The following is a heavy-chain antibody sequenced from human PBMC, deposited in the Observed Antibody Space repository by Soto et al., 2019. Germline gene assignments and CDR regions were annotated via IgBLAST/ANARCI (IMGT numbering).Heavy chain of an antibody. Sequence: SETLSLTCTVSGGSISSGGYYWSWIRQHPGKGLEWIGYIYYSGSTYYNPSLKSRVTISVDTSKNQFSLKLSSVTAADTAVYYCARTYDILTGYSPGGFDPWGQGTLVTVCS. CDR1: GGSISSGGYY. D-gene: IGHD3-9*01. V-gene: IGHV4-31*03. CDR3: ARTYDILTGYSPGGFDP. J-gene: IGHJ5*02. CDR2: IYYSGST.